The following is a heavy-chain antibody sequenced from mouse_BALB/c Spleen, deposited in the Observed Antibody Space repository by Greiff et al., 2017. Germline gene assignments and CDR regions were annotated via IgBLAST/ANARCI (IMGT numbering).Heavy chain of an antibody. CDR1: GYTFSSYW. D-gene: IGHD2-1*01. V-gene: IGHV1-9*01. Sequence: QVQLQQSGAELMKPGASVKISCKATGYTFSSYWIEWVKQRPGHGLEWIGEILPGSGSTNYNEKFKGKATFTADTSSNTAYMQLSSLTSEDSAVYYCARRGKWGKNYAMDYWGQGTSVTVSS. CDR2: ILPGSGST. CDR3: ARRGKWGKNYAMDY. J-gene: IGHJ4*01.